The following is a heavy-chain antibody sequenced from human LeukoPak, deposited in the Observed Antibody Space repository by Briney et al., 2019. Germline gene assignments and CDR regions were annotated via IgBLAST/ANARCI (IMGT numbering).Heavy chain of an antibody. V-gene: IGHV3-7*01. J-gene: IGHJ6*03. D-gene: IGHD3-3*01. CDR3: ARAITIFGVVHKYYYYYYMDV. CDR2: IKQDGSEK. Sequence: GGSLRLSCAASGFTFSSYWMSWVRQAPGKGLEWVANIKQDGSEKYYVDSVKGRFTISRDNAKNSLYLQMNSLRAEDTAVYYCARAITIFGVVHKYYYYYYMDVWGKGTTVTVSS. CDR1: GFTFSSYW.